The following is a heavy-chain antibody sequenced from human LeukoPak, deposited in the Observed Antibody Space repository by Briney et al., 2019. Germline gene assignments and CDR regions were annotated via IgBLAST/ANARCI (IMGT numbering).Heavy chain of an antibody. J-gene: IGHJ4*02. CDR1: GYSFTSYD. CDR2: MNPNTGNT. Sequence: ASVKVSCKASGYSFTSYDINWVRQATGQGLEWMGWMNPNTGNTGYAQKFQGRVTMTRSTSISTAHMELSSLQSEDTAVYYCARVQRVKFPLKYYFDYWGQGTLVTVSS. V-gene: IGHV1-8*01. CDR3: ARVQRVKFPLKYYFDY. D-gene: IGHD3-10*01.